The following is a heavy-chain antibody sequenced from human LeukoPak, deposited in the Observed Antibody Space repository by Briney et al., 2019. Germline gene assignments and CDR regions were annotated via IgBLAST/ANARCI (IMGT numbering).Heavy chain of an antibody. V-gene: IGHV4-34*01. CDR3: ARDRDYFDY. Sequence: ASETLSLTCAVYGGSFSGYYWSWIRQPPGKGLEGIGEINHSGSTNYNPSLKSRVTISVDTSKNQFSLKLSSVTAADTAVYYCARDRDYFDYWGQGTLVTVSS. J-gene: IGHJ4*02. D-gene: IGHD1-14*01. CDR2: INHSGST. CDR1: GGSFSGYY.